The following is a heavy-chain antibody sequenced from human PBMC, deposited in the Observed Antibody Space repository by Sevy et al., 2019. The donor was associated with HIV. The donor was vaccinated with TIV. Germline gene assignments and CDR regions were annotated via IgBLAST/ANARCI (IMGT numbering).Heavy chain of an antibody. CDR2: ISSSSSYL. D-gene: IGHD4-17*01. V-gene: IGHV3-21*01. J-gene: IGHJ4*02. Sequence: GGSLRLSCAASGFTFSSYSMNWVRQAPGKGLEWVSSISSSSSYLYYADSVKGRFTISRDNAKNSLYLQMNSLRAEDTAVYYCARDPTNYYGDYFFDYWGQGTLVTVSS. CDR3: ARDPTNYYGDYFFDY. CDR1: GFTFSSYS.